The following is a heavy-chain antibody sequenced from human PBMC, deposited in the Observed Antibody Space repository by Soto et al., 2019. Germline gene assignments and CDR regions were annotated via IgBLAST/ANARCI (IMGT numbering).Heavy chain of an antibody. J-gene: IGHJ6*02. Sequence: KTSETLSLTCTVSVGSVSSYYWSWIRQPPGKGLEWIGYIYYSGSTNYNPSLKSRVTISVDTSKNQFSLKLSSVTAADTAVYYCARAQDIVVVPAALDVWGQGTTVTVSS. CDR2: IYYSGST. V-gene: IGHV4-59*02. CDR1: VGSVSSYY. CDR3: ARAQDIVVVPAALDV. D-gene: IGHD2-2*01.